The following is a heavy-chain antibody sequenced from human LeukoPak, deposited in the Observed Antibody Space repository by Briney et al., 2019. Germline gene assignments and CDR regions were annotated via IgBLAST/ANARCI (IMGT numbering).Heavy chain of an antibody. D-gene: IGHD5-24*01. V-gene: IGHV4-59*01. Sequence: PSETLSLTCTVSGGSIGSYYWSWIRQPPGKGLEWIGYIYYSGSTNYNPSLKSRLTISVDTSKNQFSLKLSSVTAADTAVYYCARGRGGYKNGGFDYWGQGTLVAVSS. CDR1: GGSIGSYY. CDR3: ARGRGGYKNGGFDY. CDR2: IYYSGST. J-gene: IGHJ4*02.